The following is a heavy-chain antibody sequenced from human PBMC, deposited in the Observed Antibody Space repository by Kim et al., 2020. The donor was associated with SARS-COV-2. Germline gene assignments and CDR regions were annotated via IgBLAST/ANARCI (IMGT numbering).Heavy chain of an antibody. CDR3: ARIAAAGHYYYYGMDV. CDR1: GGSFSGYY. J-gene: IGHJ6*02. V-gene: IGHV4-34*01. D-gene: IGHD6-13*01. Sequence: SETLSLTCAVYGGSFSGYYWSWIRQPPGKGLEWIGEINHSGSTNYNPSLKSRVTISVDTSKNQFSLKLSSVTAADTAVYYCARIAAAGHYYYYGMDVWGQGTTVTVSS. CDR2: INHSGST.